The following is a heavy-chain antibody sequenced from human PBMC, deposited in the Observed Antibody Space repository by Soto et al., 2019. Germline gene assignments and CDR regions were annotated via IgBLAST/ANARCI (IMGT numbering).Heavy chain of an antibody. Sequence: PSETLSLTCTFSCGSIISGDYYGGWIRQPPGKGLEWIGYIYYSGSTYYNPSLKSRVTISVDTSKNQFSLKLSSVTAADTAVYYCARAETTVRYWFDPWGQGTLVTVSS. V-gene: IGHV4-30-4*01. D-gene: IGHD4-4*01. J-gene: IGHJ5*02. CDR3: ARAETTVRYWFDP. CDR2: IYYSGST. CDR1: CGSIISGDYY.